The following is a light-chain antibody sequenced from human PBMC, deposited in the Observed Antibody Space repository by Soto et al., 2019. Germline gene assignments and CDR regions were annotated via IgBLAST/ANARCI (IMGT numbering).Light chain of an antibody. CDR2: DAS. J-gene: IGKJ5*01. Sequence: DIQMTQSPSFLPASVGGRVTITCQASQDVSNYLNWYQQKLGKAPXXLIYDASNLETGVPSRFIGSGSGTYFSFPIGSMKPEDFATDHCQQYSNLITFGQGKRLEIK. CDR1: QDVSNY. CDR3: QQYSNLIT. V-gene: IGKV1-33*01.